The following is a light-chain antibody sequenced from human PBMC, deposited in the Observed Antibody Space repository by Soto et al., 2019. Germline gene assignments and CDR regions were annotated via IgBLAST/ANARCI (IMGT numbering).Light chain of an antibody. CDR1: QSVSSN. CDR2: GAS. J-gene: IGKJ2*01. V-gene: IGKV3-15*01. CDR3: QQCNNWPPVT. Sequence: EIVMTQSPATLSVSPGERATLSCRASQSVSSNLAWYQQKPGQAPRLLIYGASTRATGIAARFSGSGSGTEFTLTISSLQSEDFAVYYCQQCNNWPPVTFGQGTKLEIK.